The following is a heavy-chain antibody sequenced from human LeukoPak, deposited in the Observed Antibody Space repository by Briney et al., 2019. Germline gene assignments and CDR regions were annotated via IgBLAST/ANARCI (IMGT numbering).Heavy chain of an antibody. D-gene: IGHD3-22*01. CDR2: IYYSGST. V-gene: IGHV4-31*03. J-gene: IGHJ3*02. CDR1: GGSISSGGYY. Sequence: SETLSLTCTVSGGSISSGGYYWRWIRQHPGKGLEWNGYIYYSGSTYYNPSLKSRVTISVATSKNQFSLKLSSVTAADTAVYYCARDRYYYDSSGYYPRTDAFDIWGQGTMVTVSS. CDR3: ARDRYYYDSSGYYPRTDAFDI.